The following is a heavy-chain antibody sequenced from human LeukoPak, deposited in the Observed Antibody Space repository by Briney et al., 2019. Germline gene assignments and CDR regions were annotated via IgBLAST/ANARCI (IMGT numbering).Heavy chain of an antibody. CDR1: RGTFSSYA. J-gene: IGHJ3*02. CDR2: FIPIFGTA. V-gene: IGHV1-69*13. Sequence: LVKLSGNASRGTFSSYAIRYVRQAPGHGVKWMGGFIPIFGTANYAQKFQGRVTITADESTSTAYTELSSLRSEDTAVYYWARDPPTGRGAFDIWGQGTMVTVSS. CDR3: ARDPPTGRGAFDI. D-gene: IGHD3-10*01.